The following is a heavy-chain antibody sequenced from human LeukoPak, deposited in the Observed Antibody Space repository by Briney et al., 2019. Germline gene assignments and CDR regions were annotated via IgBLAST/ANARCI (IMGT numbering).Heavy chain of an antibody. D-gene: IGHD4-11*01. CDR1: GFTFNIYV. J-gene: IGHJ4*02. V-gene: IGHV3-23*01. CDR2: ISGSGST. Sequence: GGSLRLSCVASGFTFNIYVMSWVRQAPGKGLEWVSGISGSGSTYYADSVTGRFTISRDNSKNTLYLQMNSLRAEDTAVYYCVGGDDYSDFDYWGQGTLVTVSS. CDR3: VGGDDYSDFDY.